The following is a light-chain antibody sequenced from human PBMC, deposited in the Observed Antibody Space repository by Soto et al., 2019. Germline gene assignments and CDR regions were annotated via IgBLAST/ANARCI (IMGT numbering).Light chain of an antibody. CDR2: GAS. J-gene: IGKJ5*01. V-gene: IGKV3-20*01. Sequence: EIVLTQSPGTLSLSQGEGATLSCRASQSVGRNYLAWCQQMLGKPTRRHISGASSRAAGIPDKFSGSGSGTDFTLTISRLEPEDFAAYFCQQYAEAPITFGQGTRLEIK. CDR3: QQYAEAPIT. CDR1: QSVGRNY.